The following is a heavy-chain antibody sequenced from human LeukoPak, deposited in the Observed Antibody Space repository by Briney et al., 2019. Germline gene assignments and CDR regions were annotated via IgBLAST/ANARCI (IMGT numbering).Heavy chain of an antibody. J-gene: IGHJ4*02. V-gene: IGHV4-4*02. CDR1: GGSISSSNW. Sequence: SGTLSLTCAVSGGSISSSNWWSWVRQPPGKGLEWIGEIYHSGSTNYNPSLKSRVTISVDKSKNQFSLKLSSVTAADTAVYYCARTGVLLWFGTFDYWGQGTLVTVSS. D-gene: IGHD3-10*01. CDR2: IYHSGST. CDR3: ARTGVLLWFGTFDY.